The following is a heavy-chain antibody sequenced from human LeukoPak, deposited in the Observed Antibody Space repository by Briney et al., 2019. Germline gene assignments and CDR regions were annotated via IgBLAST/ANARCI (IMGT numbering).Heavy chain of an antibody. Sequence: PGGSLRLSCAASGFTFSSYEMNWVRQAPGKGLEWVSYISSSGSTIYYADSVKGRFTISRDNAKNSLYLQMNSLRAEDTAVYYCARDGWELLLSTVDYWGQGTLVAVSS. D-gene: IGHD1-26*01. CDR2: ISSSGSTI. J-gene: IGHJ4*02. V-gene: IGHV3-48*03. CDR1: GFTFSSYE. CDR3: ARDGWELLLSTVDY.